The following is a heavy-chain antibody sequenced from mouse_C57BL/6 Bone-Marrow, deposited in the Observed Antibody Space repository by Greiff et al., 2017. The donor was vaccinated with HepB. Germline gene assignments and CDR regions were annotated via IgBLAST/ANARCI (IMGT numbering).Heavy chain of an antibody. CDR2: ISSGGDYI. CDR1: GFTFSSYA. D-gene: IGHD2-5*01. V-gene: IGHV5S21*01. CDR3: TRRAYYSKSSWFAY. Sequence: EVKLVESGEGLVKPGGSLKLSCAASGFTFSSYAMSWVRQTPEKRLEWVAYISSGGDYIYYADTVKGRFTISRDNARNTLYLQMSSLKSEDTAMYYCTRRAYYSKSSWFAYWGQGTLVTVSA. J-gene: IGHJ3*01.